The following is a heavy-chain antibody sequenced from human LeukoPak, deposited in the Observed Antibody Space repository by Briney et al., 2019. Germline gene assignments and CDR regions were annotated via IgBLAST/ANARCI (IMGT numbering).Heavy chain of an antibody. D-gene: IGHD3-22*01. V-gene: IGHV3-66*01. CDR2: IYSGGST. Sequence: GGSLRLSCAASGFTVSSNYMSWVRQAPGKGLEWVSVIYSGGSTYYADSVKGRFTISRDNSKNTLYLQMNSLRAEDTAVYYCTRDGVFAYYYDSSGYYYPSWGQGTLVTVSS. J-gene: IGHJ4*02. CDR3: TRDGVFAYYYDSSGYYYPS. CDR1: GFTVSSNY.